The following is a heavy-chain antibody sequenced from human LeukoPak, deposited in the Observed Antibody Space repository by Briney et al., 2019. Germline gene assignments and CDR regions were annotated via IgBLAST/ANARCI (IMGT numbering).Heavy chain of an antibody. CDR3: ALGYGGSSWYQFDY. CDR2: IGSSGSTI. J-gene: IGHJ4*02. V-gene: IGHV3-48*03. D-gene: IGHD6-13*01. Sequence: GGSLRLSCAASGFTFSSYEMNWVRQAPGKGLEWVSYIGSSGSTIYYADSVKGRFTISRDNAKNSLYLQMNSLRAEDTAVYYCALGYGGSSWYQFDYWGQGTLVTVSS. CDR1: GFTFSSYE.